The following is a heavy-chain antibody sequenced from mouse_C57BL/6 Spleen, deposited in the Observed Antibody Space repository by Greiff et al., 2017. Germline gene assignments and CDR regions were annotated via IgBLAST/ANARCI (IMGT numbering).Heavy chain of an antibody. Sequence: EVQGVESGGGLVQPGGSLKLSCAASGFTFSDYGMAWVRQAPRKGPEWVAFISNLAYSIYYADTVTGRFTISRENAKNTLYLEMSSLRSEDTAMYYCARRDGYYPDYYAMDYWGQGTSVTVSS. V-gene: IGHV5-15*01. CDR2: ISNLAYSI. CDR3: ARRDGYYPDYYAMDY. CDR1: GFTFSDYG. J-gene: IGHJ4*01. D-gene: IGHD2-3*01.